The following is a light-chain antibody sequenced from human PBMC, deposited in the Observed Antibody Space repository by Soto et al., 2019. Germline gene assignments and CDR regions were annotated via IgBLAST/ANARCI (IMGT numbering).Light chain of an antibody. CDR3: QQRTNWPPP. J-gene: IGKJ2*01. CDR1: QSVSSS. Sequence: EIVLTQSPATLSLSPGERATLSCRASQSVSSSLAWYQQIPGQAPRLLIYDASTRAAGIPARFSGSGSGTDFTLPISSLEPEDFARYYCQQRTNWPPPFGQGTKLEIK. V-gene: IGKV3-11*01. CDR2: DAS.